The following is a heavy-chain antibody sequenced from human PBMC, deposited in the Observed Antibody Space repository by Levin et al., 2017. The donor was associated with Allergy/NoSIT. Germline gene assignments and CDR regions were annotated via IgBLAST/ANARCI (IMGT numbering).Heavy chain of an antibody. CDR2: IYSGGST. CDR1: GFTVSSNY. CDR3: ASPSPYYYDSSGYYY. D-gene: IGHD3-22*01. J-gene: IGHJ4*02. Sequence: GESLKISCAASGFTVSSNYMSWVRQAPGKGLEWVSVIYSGGSTYYADSVKGRFTISRDNSKNTLYLQMNSLRAEDTAVYYCASPSPYYYDSSGYYYWGQGTLVTVSS. V-gene: IGHV3-53*01.